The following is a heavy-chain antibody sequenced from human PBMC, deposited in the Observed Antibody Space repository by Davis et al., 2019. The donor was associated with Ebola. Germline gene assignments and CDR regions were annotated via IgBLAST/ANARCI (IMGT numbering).Heavy chain of an antibody. D-gene: IGHD3-3*01. CDR2: ISSGGNT. J-gene: IGHJ6*02. V-gene: IGHV3-66*01. CDR1: GFTASSNY. CDR3: ASITICVYGMDV. Sequence: GESLKISCAASGFTASSNYMSWVRQAPGQGLEWVSIISSGGNTYYAPTVKGRFTIPRDNSKNTPYLQMNNLRAEDTAVYYCASITICVYGMDVWGQGTTVTVSS.